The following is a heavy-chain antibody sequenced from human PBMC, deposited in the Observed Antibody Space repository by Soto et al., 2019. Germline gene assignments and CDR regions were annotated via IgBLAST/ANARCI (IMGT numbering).Heavy chain of an antibody. D-gene: IGHD6-19*01. J-gene: IGHJ4*02. CDR1: GFTFSSYG. CDR3: AKDLFQWLVKYYFDY. CDR2: ISYDGSNK. V-gene: IGHV3-30*18. Sequence: QVQLVESGGGVVQPGRSLRLSCAASGFTFSSYGMHWVRQAPGKGLEWVAVISYDGSNKYYADSVKGRFTISRDNSKKTLYLQMNSLRAEDTVVYYCAKDLFQWLVKYYFDYWGQGTLVTVSS.